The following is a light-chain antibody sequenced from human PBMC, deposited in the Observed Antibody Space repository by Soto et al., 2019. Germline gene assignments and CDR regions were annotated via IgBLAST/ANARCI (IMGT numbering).Light chain of an antibody. CDR1: SGYSNYI. J-gene: IGLJ3*02. CDR3: ETWYSDIRV. V-gene: IGLV4-60*02. Sequence: QTVVTQSSSASASLGSSVKLTCTLNSGYSNYIIAWHQQQPGKAPRYLMKLESSGSFNKGSGVPDRFSGSSSGADRYLTISNLQFEDEADYYCETWYSDIRVFGGGTKLTVL. CDR2: LESSGSF.